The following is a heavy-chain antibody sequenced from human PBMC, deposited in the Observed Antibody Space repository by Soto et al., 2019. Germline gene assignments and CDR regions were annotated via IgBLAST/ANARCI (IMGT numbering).Heavy chain of an antibody. D-gene: IGHD5-18*01. CDR3: ATNSRRGIQPWFGDYYYYGMDV. CDR2: IYYSGST. V-gene: IGHV4-61*01. Sequence: SETLSLTCTVSGGSVSSGRYYWRWIRQPPGKGLEWIGSIYYSGSTNYNPSLKSRVTLSVDTSKNQFSLKLSSVTAADTAVYYCATNSRRGIQPWFGDYYYYGMDVWGQGTTVTVSS. CDR1: GGSVSSGRYY. J-gene: IGHJ6*02.